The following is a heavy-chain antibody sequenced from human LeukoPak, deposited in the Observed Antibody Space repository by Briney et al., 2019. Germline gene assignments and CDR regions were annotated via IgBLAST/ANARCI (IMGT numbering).Heavy chain of an antibody. CDR2: INHSGST. J-gene: IGHJ6*03. CDR3: ARDLRSSSAMDV. D-gene: IGHD6-6*01. V-gene: IGHV4-34*01. CDR1: GGSFSGYY. Sequence: SETLSLTCAVYGGSFSGYYWSWIRQPPGKGLEWIGEINHSGSTNYNPSLKSRVTISVDTSKNQFSLKLSSVTAADTAVYYCARDLRSSSAMDVWGKGTTVTVSS.